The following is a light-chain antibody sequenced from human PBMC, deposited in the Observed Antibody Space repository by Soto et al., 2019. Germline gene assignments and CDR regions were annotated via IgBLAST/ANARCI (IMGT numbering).Light chain of an antibody. CDR3: QQYNSWRWT. Sequence: VWTQSPATLSLSPGERAAISCRASQSVRSKLAWYQQKPGQAPRLLIYGASTRATGIPARFSGSGSGTEFTLIISSLQSEDSAVYYCQQYNSWRWTFGQGTKVDIK. J-gene: IGKJ1*01. V-gene: IGKV3-15*01. CDR2: GAS. CDR1: QSVRSK.